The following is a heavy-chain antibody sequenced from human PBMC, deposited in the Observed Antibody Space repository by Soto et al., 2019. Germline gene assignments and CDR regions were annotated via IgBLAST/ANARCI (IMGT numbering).Heavy chain of an antibody. CDR3: ARVPIVATPERAFDI. CDR2: INAGNGNT. J-gene: IGHJ3*02. V-gene: IGHV1-3*01. CDR1: GYTFTSYA. Sequence: GASVKVSCKASGYTFTSYAMHWVRQAPGQRLEWMGWINAGNGNTKYSQKFQGRVTITRDTSASTAYMELSSLRSEDTAVYYCARVPIVATPERAFDIWGQGTMVTVSS. D-gene: IGHD5-12*01.